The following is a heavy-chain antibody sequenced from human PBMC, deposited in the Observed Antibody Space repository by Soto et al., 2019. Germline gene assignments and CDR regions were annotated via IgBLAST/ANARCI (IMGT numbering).Heavy chain of an antibody. CDR2: ISGSGGST. CDR3: AKDLYGDILTGYFYYYYGMDV. CDR1: GFTFTNYA. J-gene: IGHJ6*02. D-gene: IGHD3-9*01. Sequence: GGSLRLSCAASGFTFTNYAMSWVRQAPGKGLEWVSSISGSGGSTYNADSVKGRFTISRDNSKNTVYLQMNSLRAEDTAVYYCAKDLYGDILTGYFYYYYGMDVWGQGTTVTVSS. V-gene: IGHV3-23*01.